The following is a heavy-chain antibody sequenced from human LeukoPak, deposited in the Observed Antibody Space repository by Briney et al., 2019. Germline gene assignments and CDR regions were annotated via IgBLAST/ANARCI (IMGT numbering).Heavy chain of an antibody. J-gene: IGHJ4*02. D-gene: IGHD1-14*01. Sequence: GGSLRLSCAASGFTFSSYSMNWVRQAPGKGLEWVSYISSGGSTIYYADSVRGRFTISRDTAKNSLYLEMNSLRDEDTAMYYCVRGDQEASEPAFDYWGQGTLVTVST. V-gene: IGHV3-48*02. CDR1: GFTFSSYS. CDR3: VRGDQEASEPAFDY. CDR2: ISSGGSTI.